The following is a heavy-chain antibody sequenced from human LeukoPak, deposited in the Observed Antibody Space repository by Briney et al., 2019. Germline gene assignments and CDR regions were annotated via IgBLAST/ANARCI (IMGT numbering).Heavy chain of an antibody. Sequence: SETLSLTCTVSSGSINGHYWIWIRQPPGEALEWSGFVYEWWNTNYNSSLESRITMYVDTSRNQLSLKIRSVTAADTGIYYCARVFRGVVTSNWFAPWGQGTLVSLSS. CDR3: ARVFRGVVTSNWFAP. CDR1: SGSINGHY. J-gene: IGHJ5*02. D-gene: IGHD2-21*02. V-gene: IGHV4-59*11. CDR2: VYEWWNT.